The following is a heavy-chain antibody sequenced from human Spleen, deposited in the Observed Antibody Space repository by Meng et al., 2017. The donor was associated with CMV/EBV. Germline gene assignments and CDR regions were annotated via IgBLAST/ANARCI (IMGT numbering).Heavy chain of an antibody. D-gene: IGHD4-17*01. V-gene: IGHV1-69*05. CDR3: ARGGLRDPNYFDY. CDR1: GGTFSSYA. J-gene: IGHJ4*02. Sequence: SVKVSCKASGGTFSSYAISWVRQAPGQGLEWMGGIIPIFGTANYAQKFQGRVTITTDESTSTAYMELSSLRSEDTAVYYCARGGLRDPNYFDYRGQGTLVTVSS. CDR2: IIPIFGTA.